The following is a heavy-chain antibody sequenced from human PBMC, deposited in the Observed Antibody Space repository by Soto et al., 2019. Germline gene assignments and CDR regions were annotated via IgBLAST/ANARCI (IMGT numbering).Heavy chain of an antibody. CDR2: IIPSFGTA. D-gene: IGHD3-10*01. CDR1: GGTFSSYA. CDR3: ERAPTITMVRASGMDV. J-gene: IGHJ6*02. V-gene: IGHV1-69*06. Sequence: QVQLVQSGAEVKKPGSSVKVSCKASGGTFSSYAISWVRQAPGQGLEWMGGIIPSFGTANYAQKFQGRVRINADKDTSAAYMELSSLRSEDTAVYYCERAPTITMVRASGMDVWGQGPTVTVSS.